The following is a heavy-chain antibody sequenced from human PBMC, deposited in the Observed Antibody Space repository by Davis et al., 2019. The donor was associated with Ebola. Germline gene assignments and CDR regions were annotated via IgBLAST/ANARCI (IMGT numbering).Heavy chain of an antibody. Sequence: SVKVSCKASGYTFVDCYIHWVRQAPGQGLEWMGGIIPIFGTANYAQKFQGRVTITADESTSTAYMELSSLRSEDTAVYYCARGLRFLEWRVRGFYYGMDVWGQGTTVTVSS. J-gene: IGHJ6*02. CDR2: IIPIFGTA. CDR1: GYTFVDCY. D-gene: IGHD3-3*01. CDR3: ARGLRFLEWRVRGFYYGMDV. V-gene: IGHV1-69*13.